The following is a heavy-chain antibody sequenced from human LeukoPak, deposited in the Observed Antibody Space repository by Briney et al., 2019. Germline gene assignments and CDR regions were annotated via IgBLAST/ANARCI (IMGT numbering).Heavy chain of an antibody. CDR3: ARGGYSSSWYAYYFDY. Sequence: GGSLRLSCAGSGFTFSNYAMTWVRQAPGKGLEWVSSVSGSGRNTFYPDSVEGRFTISRDNSKNTLYLQMNSLRAEDTAVYYCARGGYSSSWYAYYFDYWGQGTLVTVSS. V-gene: IGHV3-23*01. J-gene: IGHJ4*02. CDR2: VSGSGRNT. D-gene: IGHD6-13*01. CDR1: GFTFSNYA.